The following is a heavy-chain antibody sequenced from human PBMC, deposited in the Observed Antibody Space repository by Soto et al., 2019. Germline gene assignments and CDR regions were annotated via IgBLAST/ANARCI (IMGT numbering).Heavy chain of an antibody. Sequence: GESLKISCKASGFSFTNYWIGWVRQMPGKGLEWMAIIYPGDSDARYRPSFQGQVTISADKSINTAYLQWSSLKASDTAMYYCARSRITGTTWSFDKWGQGTLVTVSS. CDR1: GFSFTNYW. D-gene: IGHD1-20*01. CDR3: ARSRITGTTWSFDK. CDR2: IYPGDSDA. J-gene: IGHJ4*02. V-gene: IGHV5-51*01.